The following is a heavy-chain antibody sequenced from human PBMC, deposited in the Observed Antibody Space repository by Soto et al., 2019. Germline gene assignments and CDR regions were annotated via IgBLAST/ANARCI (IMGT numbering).Heavy chain of an antibody. V-gene: IGHV3-30*18. CDR3: AKDNCISTSCYRLYNWFDP. CDR2: ISYGGSNK. CDR1: GFTFSSYG. Sequence: QVQLVESGGGVVQPGRSLRLSCAASGFTFSSYGMHWVRQAPGKGLEWVAVISYGGSNKYYADSVKGRFTISRDNSKNTRYLQMNNLRAEETAVYYCAKDNCISTSCYRLYNWFDPWGQGTLVTVSS. J-gene: IGHJ5*02. D-gene: IGHD2-2*01.